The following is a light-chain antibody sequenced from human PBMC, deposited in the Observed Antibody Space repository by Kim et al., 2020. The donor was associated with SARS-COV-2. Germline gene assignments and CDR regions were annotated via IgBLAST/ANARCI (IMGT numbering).Light chain of an antibody. J-gene: IGLJ3*02. CDR2: KDS. Sequence: PEQTARMTCAGDALPKQYAYWYQQKPGQAPVLVIYKDSERPSGIPERFSGSSSGTTVTLTISGVQAEDEADYYCQSADSSCTYWVFGGGTKLTVL. CDR3: QSADSSCTYWV. V-gene: IGLV3-25*03. CDR1: ALPKQY.